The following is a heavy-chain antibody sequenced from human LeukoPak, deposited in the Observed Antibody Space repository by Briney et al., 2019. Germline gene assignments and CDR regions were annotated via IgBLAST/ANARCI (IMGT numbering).Heavy chain of an antibody. CDR2: ISGSGVST. CDR3: AKVGWGERYYFDF. CDR1: GFTFSNYA. J-gene: IGHJ4*02. Sequence: GGSLRLSCAAPGFTFSNYAMSWVRQAPGKGLEWVSSISGSGVSTYYPDSVKGRFTIFRDNSKNTLYLQMNSLRAEDTAVYYCAKVGWGERYYFDFWGQGTLVTVSS. D-gene: IGHD3-16*01. V-gene: IGHV3-23*01.